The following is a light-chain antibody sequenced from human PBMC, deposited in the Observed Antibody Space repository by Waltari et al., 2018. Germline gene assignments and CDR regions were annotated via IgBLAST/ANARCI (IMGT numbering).Light chain of an antibody. V-gene: IGLV3-1*01. CDR2: QDI. J-gene: IGLJ2*01. CDR3: QAWDI. CDR1: KLRDKY. Sequence: SYELSQPPSMSVSPGQTASIPCSGAKLRDKYVSCDQQNPGQSPVLVIHQDITRPSGIPERFSGSNSGNTATLTISGTQAVDEADYYCQAWDIFGGGTKLTVL.